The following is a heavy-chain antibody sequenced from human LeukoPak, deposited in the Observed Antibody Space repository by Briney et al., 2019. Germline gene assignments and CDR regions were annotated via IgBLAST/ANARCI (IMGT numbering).Heavy chain of an antibody. CDR1: GGTFGIYG. CDR3: ARGATGTTFYHRLDP. V-gene: IGHV1-69*05. D-gene: IGHD1-7*01. Sequence: GASVKVSCMASGGTFGIYGMSWVRQAPGQGLEWMGGIIPTYRTPTYAERFQGRVTITTDDSTSTVYMEVSSLRSEDTAVYYCARGATGTTFYHRLDPWGQGTLVTVSS. CDR2: IIPTYRTP. J-gene: IGHJ5*02.